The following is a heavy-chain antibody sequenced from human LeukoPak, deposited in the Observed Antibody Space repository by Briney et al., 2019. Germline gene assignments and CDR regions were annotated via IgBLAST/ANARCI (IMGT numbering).Heavy chain of an antibody. CDR2: IRYDGSNK. CDR1: GFTFSSYG. J-gene: IGHJ4*02. D-gene: IGHD3-9*01. Sequence: GSLRLSCVASGFTFSSYGMHWVRQAPGKGQEWVAFIRYDGSNKHYADAVKGRFTISRDNSKNTLYLQINSLRAEDTAMYYCAKDRGSRNEILTGRPRASMDFDYWGQGTLVTVSS. CDR3: AKDRGSRNEILTGRPRASMDFDY. V-gene: IGHV3-30*02.